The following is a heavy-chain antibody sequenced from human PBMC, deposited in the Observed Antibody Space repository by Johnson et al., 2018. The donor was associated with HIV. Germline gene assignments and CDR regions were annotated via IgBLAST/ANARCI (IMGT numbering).Heavy chain of an antibody. CDR2: INSDGSST. CDR3: AKDVELHGAFDI. V-gene: IGHV3-74*01. D-gene: IGHD1-26*01. CDR1: GFTFRSYW. Sequence: MLLVESGGGVVQPGGSLRLSCAASGFTFRSYWMHWVRQAPGKGLVGASRINSDGSSTRYADSVKGRFTISRDSAKNTLYLQSNSLRAEDTAVYYCAKDVELHGAFDIWGQGTMVTVSS. J-gene: IGHJ3*02.